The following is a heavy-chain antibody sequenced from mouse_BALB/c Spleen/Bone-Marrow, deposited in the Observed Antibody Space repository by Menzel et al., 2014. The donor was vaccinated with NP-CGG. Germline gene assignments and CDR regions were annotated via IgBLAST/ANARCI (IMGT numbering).Heavy chain of an antibody. V-gene: IGHV5-12-2*01. CDR3: ARQSYGGFAY. D-gene: IGHD1-1*02. CDR1: GFTFSSYT. J-gene: IGHJ3*01. Sequence: EVQLQQSGGNLVQPGGSLKLSCAASGFTFSSYTMSWVRQTPEKRLEWVAYISNGGGSTYYPDTVKGRFTISRDNATNTLYLQMSSLKSEDTAMYYCARQSYGGFAYWGQGTLVTVSA. CDR2: ISNGGGST.